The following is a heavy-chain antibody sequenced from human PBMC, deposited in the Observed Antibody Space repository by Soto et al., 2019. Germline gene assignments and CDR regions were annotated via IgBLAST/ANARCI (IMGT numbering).Heavy chain of an antibody. CDR3: AKDPYSSSSTVDY. CDR1: GFTFSSYG. V-gene: IGHV3-30*18. CDR2: ISYDGSNK. D-gene: IGHD6-6*01. J-gene: IGHJ4*02. Sequence: GGSLRLSCAASGFTFSSYGMHWVRQAPGKGLEWVAVISYDGSNKYYADSVKGRFTISRDNSKNTLYLQMNSLRAEDTAVYYCAKDPYSSSSTVDYWGQGTLVTVSS.